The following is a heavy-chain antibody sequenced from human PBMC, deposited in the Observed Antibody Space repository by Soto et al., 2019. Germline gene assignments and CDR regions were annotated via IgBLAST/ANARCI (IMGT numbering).Heavy chain of an antibody. Sequence: VGSLRLSCAASGFTFSSYEMNWVRQAPGKGLEWVSYIGFSGSTKYYADSVKGRFTISRDNAKNSLFLQMNSLRAEDTAVYYCARSPFLECNWAQGTLVTVSS. CDR2: IGFSGSTK. V-gene: IGHV3-48*03. CDR3: ARSPFLECN. D-gene: IGHD3-3*02. J-gene: IGHJ4*02. CDR1: GFTFSSYE.